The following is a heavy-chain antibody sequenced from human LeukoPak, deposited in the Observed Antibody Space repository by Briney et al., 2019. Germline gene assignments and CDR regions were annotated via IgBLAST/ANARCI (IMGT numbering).Heavy chain of an antibody. D-gene: IGHD5-24*01. CDR1: GLTFSGSA. V-gene: IGHV3-73*01. J-gene: IGHJ4*02. CDR2: IRTKADSYAT. CDR3: TSTIDGYTYFDY. Sequence: PGRSLRLSCAASGLTFSGSAVHWVRQASGKGLEWVGRIRTKADSYATAYAASLKGRFTISRDGSKNTAYLQMNSLKTEDTAVYYCTSTIDGYTYFDYWGQGTPVTVSS.